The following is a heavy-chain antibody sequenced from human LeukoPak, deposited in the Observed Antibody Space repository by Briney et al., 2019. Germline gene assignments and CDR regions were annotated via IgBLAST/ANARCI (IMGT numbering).Heavy chain of an antibody. CDR1: GFTFSTYA. D-gene: IGHD3-10*01. J-gene: IGHJ4*02. CDR2: ISGSGGTT. V-gene: IGHV3-23*01. CDR3: ARERYGSGSYGFDY. Sequence: GGSLRLSCAASGFTFSTYAMNWVRQAPGKGLEWVSGISGSGGTTYYADSVKGRFTISRDNAKNSLYLQMNSLRAEDTAVYYCARERYGSGSYGFDYWGQGTLVTVSS.